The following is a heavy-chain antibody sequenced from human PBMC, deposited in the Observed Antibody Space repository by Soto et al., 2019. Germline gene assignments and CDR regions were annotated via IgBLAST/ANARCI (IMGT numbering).Heavy chain of an antibody. CDR1: GFTFSSYN. CDR3: ASLYCSGGSYHNYYYYHMDV. D-gene: IGHD2-15*01. Sequence: GGSLRLSCAASGFTFSSYNMNWVRQAPGKGLEWVSYISSSSSTIYYADSVKGRFTISRDNAKNSLYLQMNSLRDEDTAVYYCASLYCSGGSYHNYYYYHMDVWGQGTTVTVSS. J-gene: IGHJ6*02. CDR2: ISSSSSTI. V-gene: IGHV3-48*02.